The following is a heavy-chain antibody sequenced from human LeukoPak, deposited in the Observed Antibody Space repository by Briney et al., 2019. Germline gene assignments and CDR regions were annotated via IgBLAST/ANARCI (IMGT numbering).Heavy chain of an antibody. J-gene: IGHJ5*02. D-gene: IGHD3-16*02. Sequence: ASVKVSCKASGGTFSSYAISWVRQAPGQGLEWMGGIIPIFGTANYAQKFQGRVTITADESTSTAYMELSSLRSEDTAVYYCARVGGYPEGRFDPWGQGTLVTVSS. CDR2: IIPIFGTA. CDR3: ARVGGYPEGRFDP. V-gene: IGHV1-69*13. CDR1: GGTFSSYA.